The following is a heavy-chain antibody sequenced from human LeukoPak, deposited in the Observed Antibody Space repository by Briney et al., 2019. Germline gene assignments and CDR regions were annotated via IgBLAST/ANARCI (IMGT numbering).Heavy chain of an antibody. CDR2: IRSKPYGGTT. V-gene: IGHV3-49*04. CDR3: TRASGSCPRLRFDY. Sequence: GGSLRLSCGASDFTFGAYTMIWARQAPGKGLEGVGFIRSKPYGGTTENAASVKGRFPISRDDSKSIAYLQMNSLKTEDTAVYYCTRASGSCPRLRFDYWGQGTLVTVSS. CDR1: DFTFGAYT. J-gene: IGHJ4*02. D-gene: IGHD2-15*01.